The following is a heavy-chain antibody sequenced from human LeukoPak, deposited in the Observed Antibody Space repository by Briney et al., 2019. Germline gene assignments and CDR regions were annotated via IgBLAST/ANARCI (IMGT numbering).Heavy chain of an antibody. CDR3: ATVNYDFWSGFAFDI. J-gene: IGHJ3*02. CDR1: GYTLTELS. Sequence: ASVKVSCKVSGYTLTELSMHWVRQAPGKGLEWMGGFDPEDGETIYAQKFQGRVTMTEDTSTDTAYMELSSLRSEDTAVYYCATVNYDFWSGFAFDIWGQGTMVTVSS. D-gene: IGHD3-3*01. V-gene: IGHV1-24*01. CDR2: FDPEDGET.